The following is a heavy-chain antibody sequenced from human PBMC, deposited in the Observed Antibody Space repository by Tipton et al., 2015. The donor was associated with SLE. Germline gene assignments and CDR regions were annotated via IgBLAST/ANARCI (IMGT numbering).Heavy chain of an antibody. CDR2: INHSGST. V-gene: IGHV4-34*01. CDR3: AREEVPSVGGGFDY. D-gene: IGHD5/OR15-5a*01. J-gene: IGHJ4*02. CDR1: GGSFSGYY. Sequence: TLSLTCAVYGGSFSGYYWSWIRQPPGKGLEWIGEINHSGSTNYNPSLKSRVTISVDTSKNQFSLKLSSVTAADTAVYYCAREEVPSVGGGFDYWGQGTLVTVSS.